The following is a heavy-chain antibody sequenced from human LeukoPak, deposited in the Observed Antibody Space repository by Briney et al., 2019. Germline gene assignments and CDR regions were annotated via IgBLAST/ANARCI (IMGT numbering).Heavy chain of an antibody. Sequence: SETLSLTCTVSGGSISSSSYYWGWIRQPPEKGLEWIGSIYYSGSTYYNPSLKSRVTISVDTSKNQFSLKLSSVTAADTAVYYCARWLPYDYVWGSYRPHDAFDIWGQGTMVTVSS. CDR1: GGSISSSSYY. V-gene: IGHV4-39*01. CDR2: IYYSGST. J-gene: IGHJ3*02. D-gene: IGHD3-16*02. CDR3: ARWLPYDYVWGSYRPHDAFDI.